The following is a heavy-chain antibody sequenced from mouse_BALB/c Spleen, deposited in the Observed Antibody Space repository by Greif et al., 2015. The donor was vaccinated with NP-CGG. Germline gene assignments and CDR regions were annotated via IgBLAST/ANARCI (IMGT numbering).Heavy chain of an antibody. CDR3: ARIGTYYGSSYGYFDV. D-gene: IGHD1-1*01. Sequence: VQLQQSGAELVKPGASVKLSCKASGYTFTSYWMHWVKQRPGQGLEWIGEIDPSDSYTNYNQKFKGKATLTVDKSSSTAYMQLSSLTSEDSAVYYCARIGTYYGSSYGYFDVWGAGTTVTVSS. V-gene: IGHV1-69*02. J-gene: IGHJ1*01. CDR1: GYTFTSYW. CDR2: IDPSDSYT.